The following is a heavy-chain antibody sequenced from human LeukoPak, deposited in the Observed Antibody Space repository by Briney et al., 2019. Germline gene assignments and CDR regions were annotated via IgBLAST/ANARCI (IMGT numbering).Heavy chain of an antibody. V-gene: IGHV4-59*01. Sequence: SETLSLTCTVAGGSIRSYYWSCIRQPPGKGLWWSGYIYYSGRPNYNPSLKSRVTISVDTSKNQFHLKLSSVTAADTAVYYCAGGDIAAAGTFDYWGQGTLVTVSS. J-gene: IGHJ4*02. CDR2: IYYSGRP. CDR3: AGGDIAAAGTFDY. D-gene: IGHD6-13*01. CDR1: GGSIRSYY.